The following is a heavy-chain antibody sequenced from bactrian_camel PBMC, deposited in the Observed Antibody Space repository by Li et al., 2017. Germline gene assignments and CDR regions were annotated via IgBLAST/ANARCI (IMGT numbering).Heavy chain of an antibody. CDR1: GFVYTGYC. J-gene: IGHJ4*01. Sequence: QVQLVESGGSLVQPGGSLRLSCERFGFVYTGYCISWFRQVPGKEREGVAVIDSASASKNYAASVKGRFTISQDNAKRTVYLRMNALKPEDSAMYYCVAATRPVGGNCPIFVSYNAWGQGTQVTVS. D-gene: IGHD7*01. V-gene: IGHV3S1*01. CDR3: VAATRPVGGNCPIFVSYNA. CDR2: IDSASASK.